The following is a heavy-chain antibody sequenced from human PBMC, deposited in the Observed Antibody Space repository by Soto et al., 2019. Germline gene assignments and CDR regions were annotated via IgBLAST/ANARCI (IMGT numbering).Heavy chain of an antibody. Sequence: VQLVESGGGLIQPGGSLKLSCAASGFTVGNNYMSWVRQAPGKGLEWVSLIYSTGTTKYADSVKGRFTVSRDNAKNTLYLQMNSLRAGDTAVYYCAKDGRGSGSHYNSFGYWGQGTLVTVSS. CDR2: IYSTGTT. J-gene: IGHJ4*02. CDR1: GFTVGNNY. CDR3: AKDGRGSGSHYNSFGY. D-gene: IGHD3-10*01. V-gene: IGHV3-53*01.